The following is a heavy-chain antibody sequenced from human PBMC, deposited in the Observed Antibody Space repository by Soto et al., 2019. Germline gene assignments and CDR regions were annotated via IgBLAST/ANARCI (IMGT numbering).Heavy chain of an antibody. CDR1: GFTFSTYG. V-gene: IGHV3-33*01. D-gene: IGHD2-2*01. CDR2: IWYDGSYK. CDR3: ARDYLVIAIRVIDY. J-gene: IGHJ4*02. Sequence: QVQLVESGGGVVQPGRSLRLSCAASGFTFSTYGMHWVRQAPGKGLEWVAVIWYDGSYKYYSDSVKGRFTISRDNSKNPLYLQMDSLRAEDTAVYYCARDYLVIAIRVIDYWGQGTLVTVSS.